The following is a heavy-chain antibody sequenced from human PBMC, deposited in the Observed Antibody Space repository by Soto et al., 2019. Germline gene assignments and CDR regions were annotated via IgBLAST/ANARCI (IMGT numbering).Heavy chain of an antibody. D-gene: IGHD2-2*01. J-gene: IGHJ4*02. V-gene: IGHV3-23*01. Sequence: GESLKISCAASGFTFSSYAMSWVRQAPGKGLEWVSAISGSGGSTYYADSVKGRFTISRDNSKNTLYLQMNSLRAEDTAVYYCAKPVTAAKQTYYFDYWGQGTLVTVSS. CDR1: GFTFSSYA. CDR2: ISGSGGST. CDR3: AKPVTAAKQTYYFDY.